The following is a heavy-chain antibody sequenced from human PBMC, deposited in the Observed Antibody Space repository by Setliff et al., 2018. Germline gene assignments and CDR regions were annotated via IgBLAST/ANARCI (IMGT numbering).Heavy chain of an antibody. D-gene: IGHD1-1*01. CDR3: ARTGTYRYFDY. V-gene: IGHV4-39*01. CDR1: GASVSGNSYY. Sequence: PSETLSLTCTVSGASVSGNSYYWGWIRQPPGKGLEWIASTYYSGSTYYNPSLKGRLTISVDTAQNQFSLRLTSVTAADTAVYYCARTGTYRYFDYWGQGALVTVSS. CDR2: TYYSGST. J-gene: IGHJ4*02.